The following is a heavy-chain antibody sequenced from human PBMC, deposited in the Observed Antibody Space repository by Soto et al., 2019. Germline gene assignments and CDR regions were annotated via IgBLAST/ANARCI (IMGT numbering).Heavy chain of an antibody. J-gene: IGHJ6*02. CDR2: INHSGST. Sequence: SETLSLTCAVYGGSFSGYYWSWIRQPPGKGQEWIGEINHSGSTNYNPSLKSRVTISVDTSKNQFSLKLSSVTAADTAVYYCARETTFGVVTGPRYYYGMDVWGQGTTVTVSS. CDR1: GGSFSGYY. CDR3: ARETTFGVVTGPRYYYGMDV. D-gene: IGHD3-3*01. V-gene: IGHV4-34*01.